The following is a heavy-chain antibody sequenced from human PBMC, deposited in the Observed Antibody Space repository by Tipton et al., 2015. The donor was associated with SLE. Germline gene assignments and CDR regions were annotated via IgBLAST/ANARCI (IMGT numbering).Heavy chain of an antibody. V-gene: IGHV4-34*01. CDR2: INHSGST. Sequence: LRLSCAVYGGSFSGYYWSWIRQPPGKGLEWIGEINHSGSTNYNPSLKSRVTISVDTSKNQFSLKLSSVTAADTGVYYCARGVAIYWITYYDYYMDVWGKGTTVTVSS. D-gene: IGHD2-2*03. CDR1: GGSFSGYY. J-gene: IGHJ6*03. CDR3: ARGVAIYWITYYDYYMDV.